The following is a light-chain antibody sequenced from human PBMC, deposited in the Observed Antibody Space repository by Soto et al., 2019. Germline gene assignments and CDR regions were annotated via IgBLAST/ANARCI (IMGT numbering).Light chain of an antibody. CDR2: GAS. CDR1: QSVSSN. V-gene: IGKV3-15*01. J-gene: IGKJ5*01. CDR3: QQYGSSPPIT. Sequence: EMVMTQSPATLSVSPGERATLSCRASQSVSSNLAWYQQKPGQAPRLLIHGASTRATGIPDRFSGSGSGTDFTLTISSLQPEDFATYYCQQYGSSPPITFGQGTRLEIK.